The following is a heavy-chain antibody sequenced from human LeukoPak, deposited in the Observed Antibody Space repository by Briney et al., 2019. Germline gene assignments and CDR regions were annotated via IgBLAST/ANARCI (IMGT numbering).Heavy chain of an antibody. V-gene: IGHV3-30*18. Sequence: GGSLRLSCAASGFTFSSYGMHWVRQAPGKGLEWVAVISYDGSNKYYADSVKGRFTISRDNSKNTLYLQMNSLRAEDTAVYYCAEDRSYDSSGYYGDYWGQGTLVTVSS. CDR3: AEDRSYDSSGYYGDY. CDR2: ISYDGSNK. J-gene: IGHJ4*02. CDR1: GFTFSSYG. D-gene: IGHD3-22*01.